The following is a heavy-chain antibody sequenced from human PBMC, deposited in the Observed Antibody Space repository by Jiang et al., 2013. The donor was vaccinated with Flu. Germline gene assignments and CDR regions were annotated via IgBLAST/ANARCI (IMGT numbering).Heavy chain of an antibody. V-gene: IGHV3-72*01. D-gene: IGHD3-10*01. CDR3: AVMLRGVPY. CDR1: IHLQCHVT. CDR2: TRNKASSYTT. J-gene: IGHJ4*02. Sequence: RLFLCRLWIHLQCHVTWTGSARPQGRGVEWVGRTRNKASSYTTEYAASVKGRFTISRDDSKNSLYLQMNSLKTEDTAVYYCAVMLRGVPYWGQGTLVTVSS.